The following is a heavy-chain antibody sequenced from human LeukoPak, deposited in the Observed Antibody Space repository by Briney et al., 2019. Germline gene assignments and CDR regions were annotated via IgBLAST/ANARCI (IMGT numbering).Heavy chain of an antibody. Sequence: GGSLRLSCTASGFTFSSYTMSWVRQAPGKGLKWVSTITTGGPNTYYADSVKGRFTVSRDDSKNTLYLQMNSLRAEDTALYYCAKAAAAPGFDFWGQGTLVTVSS. V-gene: IGHV3-23*01. CDR3: AKAAAAPGFDF. D-gene: IGHD6-13*01. CDR1: GFTFSSYT. CDR2: ITTGGPNT. J-gene: IGHJ4*02.